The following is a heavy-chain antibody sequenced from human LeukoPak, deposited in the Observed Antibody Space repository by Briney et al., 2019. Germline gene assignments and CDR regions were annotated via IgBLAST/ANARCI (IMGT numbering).Heavy chain of an antibody. V-gene: IGHV3-64*01. Sequence: GGSLRLSCAASGFTFSSYAMHWVRQAPGKGLECVAVISRNGGGKYYSNSVKGRCTISRDNAKNILYLQMGSLRAEDMTVYYCAREGTWGSSPDYWGQGTLVTVSS. J-gene: IGHJ4*02. CDR2: ISRNGGGK. CDR3: AREGTWGSSPDY. CDR1: GFTFSSYA. D-gene: IGHD7-27*01.